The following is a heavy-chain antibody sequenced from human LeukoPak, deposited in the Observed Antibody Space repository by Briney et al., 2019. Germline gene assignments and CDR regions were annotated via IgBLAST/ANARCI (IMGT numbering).Heavy chain of an antibody. CDR1: GGSISSGGYS. J-gene: IGHJ4*02. CDR3: ARAFPDGSGTPFPDY. Sequence: SETLSLTCAVSGGSISSGGYSWSWIRQPPGKGLEWIGYIYRSGSTYYNPSLKSRVTISVDRSKNQFSLKLSSVTAADTAVYYCARAFPDGSGTPFPDYWGQRTLVTVSS. D-gene: IGHD3-10*01. CDR2: IYRSGST. V-gene: IGHV4-30-2*01.